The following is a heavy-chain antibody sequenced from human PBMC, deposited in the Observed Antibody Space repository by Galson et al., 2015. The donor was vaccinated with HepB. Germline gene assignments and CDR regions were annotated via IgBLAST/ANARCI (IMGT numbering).Heavy chain of an antibody. V-gene: IGHV3-48*02. CDR3: ARDGRNYYDSSGYYSQYWYFDL. D-gene: IGHD3-22*01. J-gene: IGHJ2*01. CDR2: ISSSSSTI. CDR1: GFTFSSYS. Sequence: SLRLSCAASGFTFSSYSMNWVRQAPGKGLEWVSYISSSSSTIYYADSVKGRFTISRDNAKNSLYLQMNSLRDEDTAVYYCARDGRNYYDSSGYYSQYWYFDLWGRGTLVTVSS.